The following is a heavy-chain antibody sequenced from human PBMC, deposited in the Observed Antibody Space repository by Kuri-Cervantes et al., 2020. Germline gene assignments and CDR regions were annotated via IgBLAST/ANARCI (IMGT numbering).Heavy chain of an antibody. CDR2: IVPLFRTA. CDR3: ARDATSSHHFGSGTTRYFDI. D-gene: IGHD3-10*01. CDR1: GYTFTSYD. Sequence: SVKVSCKASGYTFTSYDINWVRQAPGQGLEWMGGIVPLFRTANLAQKYQGRVTITADKSTSTVYMELSGLGSDDSAMYFCARDATSSHHFGSGTTRYFDIWGQGTLVTVSS. V-gene: IGHV1-69*06. J-gene: IGHJ4*02.